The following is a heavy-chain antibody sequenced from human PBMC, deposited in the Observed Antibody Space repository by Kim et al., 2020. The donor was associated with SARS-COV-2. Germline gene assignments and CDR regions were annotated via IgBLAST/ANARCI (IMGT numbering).Heavy chain of an antibody. CDR1: GYSFTSYW. CDR2: IDPSDSYT. CDR3: ARYSGYDFDPQYFDL. V-gene: IGHV5-10-1*01. Sequence: GESLKISCKGSGYSFTSYWISWVRQMPGKGLEWMGRIDPSDSYTNYSPSFQGHVTISADKSISTAYLQWSSLKASDTAMYYCARYSGYDFDPQYFDLWGRGTLVTVSS. D-gene: IGHD5-12*01. J-gene: IGHJ2*01.